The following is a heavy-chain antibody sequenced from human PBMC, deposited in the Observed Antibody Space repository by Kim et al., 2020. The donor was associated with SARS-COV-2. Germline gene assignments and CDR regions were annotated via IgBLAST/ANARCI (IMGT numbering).Heavy chain of an antibody. CDR1: GGSISSYY. V-gene: IGHV4-59*08. CDR2: IYYSGST. CDR3: AGGDSSGRYTFPYYYYYGMDV. Sequence: SETLSLTCTVSGGSISSYYWSWIRQPPGKGLEWIGYIYYSGSTNYNPSLKSRVTISVDTSKNQFSLKLSSVTAADTAVYYCAGGDSSGRYTFPYYYYYGMDVWGQGTTVTVSS. D-gene: IGHD3-22*01. J-gene: IGHJ6*02.